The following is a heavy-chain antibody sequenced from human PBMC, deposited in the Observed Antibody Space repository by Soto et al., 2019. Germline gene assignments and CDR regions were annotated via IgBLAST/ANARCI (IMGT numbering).Heavy chain of an antibody. J-gene: IGHJ4*02. D-gene: IGHD1-1*01. CDR3: AKGTTGITDFDS. CDR1: GFTFSTDA. V-gene: IGHV3-23*01. Sequence: PGGSMRLSCAASGFTFSTDAMSWVRQAPGKGLEWVASVDGASSDINYAESVRGRFTVFRDNSRNSLYLQINSLRAEDTAVYYCAKGTTGITDFDSWGQGTLVTVSS. CDR2: VDGASSDI.